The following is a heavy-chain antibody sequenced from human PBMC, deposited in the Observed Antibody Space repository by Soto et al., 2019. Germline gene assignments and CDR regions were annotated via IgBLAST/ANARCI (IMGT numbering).Heavy chain of an antibody. CDR1: VFTPTTTP. CDR2: ISGTASRT. D-gene: IGHD3-9*01. V-gene: IGHV3-23*01. CDR3: ATSFRYFDN. J-gene: IGHJ4*02. Sequence: PWWSLRLSCSGSVFTPTTTPLSWFRQPPGKEMEWVTTISGTASRTYYVDSVKGRFFISRDNAKNTVTLQMNNLTLDDTAVYYCATSFRYFDNWGQGTRVTVSS.